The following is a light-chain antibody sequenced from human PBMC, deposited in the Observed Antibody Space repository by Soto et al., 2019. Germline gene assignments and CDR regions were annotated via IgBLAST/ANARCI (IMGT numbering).Light chain of an antibody. Sequence: DIQVTQSPSSLSTSIGDKVTITCRASQSIGHFLNSYQQKPGKAPNLIIYATSTLRSGVPSRFTGSGSGTDFTLTITNLQPQDFADYFCQQDYDIPHTFGQGTSLEI. CDR3: QQDYDIPHT. CDR2: ATS. CDR1: QSIGHF. J-gene: IGKJ2*01. V-gene: IGKV1-39*01.